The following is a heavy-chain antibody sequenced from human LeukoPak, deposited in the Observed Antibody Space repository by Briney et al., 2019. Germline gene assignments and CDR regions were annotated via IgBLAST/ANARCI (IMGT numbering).Heavy chain of an antibody. V-gene: IGHV4-59*08. CDR1: SGSISSHL. CDR2: IYDSGSA. Sequence: PSETLSLTCTVSSGSISSHLWSWIRQPPGKGLEWIGYIYDSGSANHNPSLKSRVTISVDTSKNQFSLKLSSVTAADTAVYYCARHVRRSNHQYFDYWGQGTLVTVSS. J-gene: IGHJ4*02. CDR3: ARHVRRSNHQYFDY. D-gene: IGHD1-14*01.